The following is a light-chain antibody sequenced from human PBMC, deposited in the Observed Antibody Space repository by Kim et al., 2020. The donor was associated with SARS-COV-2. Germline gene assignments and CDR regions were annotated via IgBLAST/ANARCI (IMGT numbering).Light chain of an antibody. Sequence: SVTISCTGTSSDVGSYNRVSWYQQPPGTAPKLMIYEVSNRPSGVPDRFSGSKSGNTASLTISGLQAEDEADYYCSSYTSSSTLGVVFGGGTQLTVL. J-gene: IGLJ2*01. CDR3: SSYTSSSTLGVV. CDR2: EVS. V-gene: IGLV2-18*02. CDR1: SSDVGSYNR.